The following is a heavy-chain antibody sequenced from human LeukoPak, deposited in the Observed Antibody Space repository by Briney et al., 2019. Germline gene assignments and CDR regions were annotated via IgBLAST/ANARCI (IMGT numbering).Heavy chain of an antibody. Sequence: GGSLRLSCAASGFTFNSYAVSWVRQAPGKGLEWVSGISGSGGTTYYADSVKGRFTISRDNSKNTLYLQMSSLRAEDTAVYYCAKSPNMIVVVSQIDYWGQGTLVTVSS. CDR2: ISGSGGTT. CDR1: GFTFNSYA. D-gene: IGHD3-22*01. V-gene: IGHV3-23*01. CDR3: AKSPNMIVVVSQIDY. J-gene: IGHJ4*02.